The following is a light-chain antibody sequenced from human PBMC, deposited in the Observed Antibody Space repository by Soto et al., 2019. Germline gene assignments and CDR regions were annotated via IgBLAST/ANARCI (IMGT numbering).Light chain of an antibody. CDR1: QSVSSSF. V-gene: IGKV3-20*01. CDR3: QQYESSVT. CDR2: GAS. Sequence: EIVLTQSPGSLSLSPGEGATLSCRASQSVSSSFFAWYQQKPGQAPSLLIYGASRGDTGVPDRFSCSGSGTYFTLSISRLATEDFAVYYCQQYESSVTFGQGTKVEIK. J-gene: IGKJ1*01.